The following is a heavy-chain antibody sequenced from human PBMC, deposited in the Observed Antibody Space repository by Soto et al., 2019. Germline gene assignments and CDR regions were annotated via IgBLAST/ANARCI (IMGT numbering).Heavy chain of an antibody. CDR3: ARSGTFRKLDYYGMDV. J-gene: IGHJ6*02. D-gene: IGHD1-1*01. Sequence: PGESLKISCAASGFTFSSYAMHWVRQAPGKGLEWVAVISYDGSNKYYADSVKGRFTISRDNSKNTLYLQMNSLRAEDTAVYYCARSGTFRKLDYYGMDVWGQGTTVTV. V-gene: IGHV3-30-3*01. CDR1: GFTFSSYA. CDR2: ISYDGSNK.